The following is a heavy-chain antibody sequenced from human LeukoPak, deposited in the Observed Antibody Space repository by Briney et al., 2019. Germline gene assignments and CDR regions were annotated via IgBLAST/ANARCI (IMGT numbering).Heavy chain of an antibody. J-gene: IGHJ4*02. CDR2: ISSSGSTI. CDR3: ARETRIRNYYDSGAYHYGDYFDY. Sequence: PGGSLRLSCAASGFTFSSYEMNWVRQAPGKGLEWVSYISSSGSTIYYADSVKGRSTISRDNAKNSLYLQMNSLRAEDTAIYYCARETRIRNYYDSGAYHYGDYFDYWGQGTLVTVSS. V-gene: IGHV3-48*03. D-gene: IGHD3-22*01. CDR1: GFTFSSYE.